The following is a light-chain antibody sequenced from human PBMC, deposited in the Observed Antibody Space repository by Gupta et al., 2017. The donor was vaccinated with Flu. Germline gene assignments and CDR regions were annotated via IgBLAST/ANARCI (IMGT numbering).Light chain of an antibody. CDR2: KDS. CDR3: QSADSSGTYEV. V-gene: IGLV3-25*02. J-gene: IGLJ3*02. CDR1: ALPKQY. Sequence: SYELTQPPSVSVSPGQTARITCSGDALPKQYAYWYQQKPGQAPVLVIYKDSERPSGIPERFSGSSSGTTGTLTISGVQAKDEADYYCQSADSSGTYEVFGGGTKLTVL.